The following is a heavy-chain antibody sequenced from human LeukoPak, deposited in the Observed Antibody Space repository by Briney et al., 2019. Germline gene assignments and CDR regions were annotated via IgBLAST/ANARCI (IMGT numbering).Heavy chain of an antibody. CDR3: ARGFQDKDGYKNYFES. D-gene: IGHD5-24*01. Sequence: AGGSVRLSCAASGFTVSSKYMHWVRQAPGKGMEWVSTIYSGGSTYYAASVKDRFSISRDDSKNTLHLQMSTLRDEDTAVYYCARGFQDKDGYKNYFESWGQGTLVTVSS. V-gene: IGHV3-66*01. CDR2: IYSGGST. J-gene: IGHJ4*02. CDR1: GFTVSSKY.